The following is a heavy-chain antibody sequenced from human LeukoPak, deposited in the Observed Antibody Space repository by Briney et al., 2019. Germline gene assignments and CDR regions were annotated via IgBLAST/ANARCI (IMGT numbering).Heavy chain of an antibody. D-gene: IGHD5-18*01. Sequence: ASVKVSCKASGGTFSSYAISWVRQAPGQGLEWMGGIIPIFGTANYAQKFQGRVTITADESTSTAYMELSSLRSEDTAVYYCARDPRYSYGSRGDAFDIWGQGTMVTVSS. CDR1: GGTFSSYA. CDR3: ARDPRYSYGSRGDAFDI. CDR2: IIPIFGTA. J-gene: IGHJ3*02. V-gene: IGHV1-69*13.